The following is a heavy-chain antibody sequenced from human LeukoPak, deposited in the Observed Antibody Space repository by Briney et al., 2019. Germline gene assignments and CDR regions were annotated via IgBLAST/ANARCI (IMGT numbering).Heavy chain of an antibody. CDR3: ARGRVDVLRFLEWVGRAAYYFDY. Sequence: ASVKVSCKASGYTFTSYDINWVRQATGQGLEWMGWMNPNSGNTGYAQKFQGRVTITRNTSISTAYMELSSLRSGDTAVYYCARGRVDVLRFLEWVGRAAYYFDYWGQGTLVTVSS. CDR2: MNPNSGNT. CDR1: GYTFTSYD. V-gene: IGHV1-8*03. J-gene: IGHJ4*02. D-gene: IGHD3-3*01.